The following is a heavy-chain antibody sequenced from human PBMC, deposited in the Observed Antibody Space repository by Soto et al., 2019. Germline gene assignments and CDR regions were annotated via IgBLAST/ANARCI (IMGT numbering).Heavy chain of an antibody. J-gene: IGHJ4*02. V-gene: IGHV3-48*02. CDR2: ITSSSSTI. CDR3: ARDRLGVGSYFDY. Sequence: EVQLVESGGGLVQPGGSLRLSCAASGFTFSTYSMNWVRQAPGKGLEWVSYITSSSSTIYFADSVKGRFTISRDNAKNSLYLQMNSLRDDDTAVYYCARDRLGVGSYFDYWGQGTLVTVSS. CDR1: GFTFSTYS. D-gene: IGHD2-8*01.